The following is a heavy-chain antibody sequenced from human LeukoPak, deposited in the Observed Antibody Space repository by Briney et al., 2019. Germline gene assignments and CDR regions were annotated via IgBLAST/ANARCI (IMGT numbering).Heavy chain of an antibody. CDR2: INHSGST. J-gene: IGHJ3*02. D-gene: IGHD5-18*01. CDR3: ARGGADTAMVAPDDAFDI. CDR1: GGSISSYY. Sequence: SETLSLTCTVSGGSISSYYWSWIRQPPGKGLEWIGEINHSGSTNYNPSLKSRVTISVDTSKNQFSLKLSSVTAADTAVYYCARGGADTAMVAPDDAFDIWGQGTMVTVSS. V-gene: IGHV4-34*01.